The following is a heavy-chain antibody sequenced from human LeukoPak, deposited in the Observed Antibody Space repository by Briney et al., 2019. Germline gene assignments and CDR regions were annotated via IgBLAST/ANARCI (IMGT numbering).Heavy chain of an antibody. V-gene: IGHV3-15*01. CDR1: GFIFSNAW. J-gene: IGHJ4*02. CDR3: TTAARSSRLGY. CDR2: IKSKTDGGTT. Sequence: GGSLRLSCAASGFIFSNAWMSWVRQAPGKGLEWVGRIKSKTDGGTTDYAAPVKGRFTISRDDSKNTLYLEMNSLKTEDTAVYYCTTAARSSRLGYWGQGTLVTVSS. D-gene: IGHD2-2*01.